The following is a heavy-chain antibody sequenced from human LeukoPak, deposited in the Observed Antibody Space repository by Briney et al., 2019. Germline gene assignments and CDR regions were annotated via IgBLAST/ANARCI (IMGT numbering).Heavy chain of an antibody. CDR1: GGSISSSSYY. V-gene: IGHV4-39*07. CDR3: ARDPIGLIGVGRSWFDP. D-gene: IGHD2-15*01. Sequence: SGTLSLTCTVSGGSISSSSYYWGWIRQPPGKGLEWIGSIYYSGSTYYNPSLKSRVTISVDTSKNQFSLKLSSVTAADTAVYYCARDPIGLIGVGRSWFDPWGQGTLVTVSS. J-gene: IGHJ5*02. CDR2: IYYSGST.